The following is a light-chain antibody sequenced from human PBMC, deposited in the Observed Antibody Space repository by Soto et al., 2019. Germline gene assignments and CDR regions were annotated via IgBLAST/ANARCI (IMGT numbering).Light chain of an antibody. CDR2: AAS. J-gene: IGKJ5*01. V-gene: IGKV1-39*01. CDR3: QQIHSIPIT. CDR1: QSIRSH. Sequence: DIQMTQSPSSLSASVGDRVTITCRASQSIRSHLNWYQQKPGKPPNVLIYAASSLQSGVPSRFSGSGSGTHFTLTISSLQAEDFATYYCQQIHSIPITFGQGTRLEIK.